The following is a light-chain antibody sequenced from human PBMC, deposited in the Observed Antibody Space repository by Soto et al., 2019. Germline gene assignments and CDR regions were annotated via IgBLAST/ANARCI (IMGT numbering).Light chain of an antibody. CDR1: SSDVGSYNL. Sequence: QSALTQPASVSGSPGQSITISCTGTSSDVGSYNLVSWYQQHPGKAPKLMIYEGSKRPSGVSNRFSGSKSGITASLTISGLQDEDEADYCCCSYAGSSTFVVFGGGTKLTVL. CDR2: EGS. CDR3: CSYAGSSTFVV. J-gene: IGLJ2*01. V-gene: IGLV2-23*03.